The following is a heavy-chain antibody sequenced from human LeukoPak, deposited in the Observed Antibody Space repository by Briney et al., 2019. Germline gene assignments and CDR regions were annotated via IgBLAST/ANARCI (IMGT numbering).Heavy chain of an antibody. Sequence: SETLSLTCAVYGGSFSGYYWGWIRQPPGKGLEWIGEINHSGSTNYNPSLKSRVTISVDTSKNQFSLKLSSVTAADTAVYYCARGVSLYYDILTGRNPYYYYGMDVWGQGTTVTVSS. CDR1: GGSFSGYY. CDR3: ARGVSLYYDILTGRNPYYYYGMDV. CDR2: INHSGST. J-gene: IGHJ6*02. D-gene: IGHD3-9*01. V-gene: IGHV4-34*01.